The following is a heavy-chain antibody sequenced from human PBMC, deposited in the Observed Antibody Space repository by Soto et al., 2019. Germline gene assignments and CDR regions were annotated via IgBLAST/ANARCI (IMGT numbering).Heavy chain of an antibody. Sequence: ESGGGVVQPGRSLRLSCAASGFTFSSYGMHWVRQAPGKGLEWVAVISYDGSNKYYADSVKGRFTISRDNSKNTLYLQMNSLRAEDTAVYYCAKERAAAGGDYDYWGQGTLVTVSS. V-gene: IGHV3-30*18. D-gene: IGHD6-13*01. CDR2: ISYDGSNK. CDR1: GFTFSSYG. CDR3: AKERAAAGGDYDY. J-gene: IGHJ4*02.